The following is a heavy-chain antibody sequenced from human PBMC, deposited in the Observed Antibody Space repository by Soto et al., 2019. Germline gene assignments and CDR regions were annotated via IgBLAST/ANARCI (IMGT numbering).Heavy chain of an antibody. V-gene: IGHV3-21*01. Sequence: GGSLRLSCAASGFTVSSDYMSWVRQAPGKGLEWVSSISSSSSYIYYADSVKGRFTISRDNAKNSLYLQMNSLRAEDTAVFYCATGEYYYDSSGYYYCWGQGTLVTVSS. D-gene: IGHD3-22*01. CDR2: ISSSSSYI. CDR3: ATGEYYYDSSGYYYC. CDR1: GFTVSSDY. J-gene: IGHJ4*02.